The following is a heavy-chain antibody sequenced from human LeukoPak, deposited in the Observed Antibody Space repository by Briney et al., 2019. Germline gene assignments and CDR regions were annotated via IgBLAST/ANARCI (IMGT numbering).Heavy chain of an antibody. CDR1: GFTLSSYS. J-gene: IGHJ4*02. Sequence: GGSLRLSCAASGFTLSSYSMNWVRQAPGKGLEWVSSISSSSSYIYYADSVKGRFTISRDNAKNSLYLQMNSLRAEDTAVYYCARAAPYCGGDCYFDYWGQGTLVTVSS. V-gene: IGHV3-21*01. CDR3: ARAAPYCGGDCYFDY. CDR2: ISSSSSYI. D-gene: IGHD2-21*02.